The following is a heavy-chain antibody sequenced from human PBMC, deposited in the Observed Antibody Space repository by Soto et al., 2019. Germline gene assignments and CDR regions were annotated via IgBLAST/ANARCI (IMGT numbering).Heavy chain of an antibody. CDR2: MNPNSGNT. J-gene: IGHJ5*02. D-gene: IGHD1-26*01. CDR3: ARGNGGCYGSLDP. CDR1: GYTFTSYE. V-gene: IGHV1-8*01. Sequence: QVQLVQSGAEVQKPGASVKVSCKASGYTFTSYEATWVRQATGQGLEWMGWMNPNSGNTGYAHRFQGRVTMTRNTSIGTVYRELSSIRSEDTSVYYRARGNGGCYGSLDPSGRGTRVGVSS.